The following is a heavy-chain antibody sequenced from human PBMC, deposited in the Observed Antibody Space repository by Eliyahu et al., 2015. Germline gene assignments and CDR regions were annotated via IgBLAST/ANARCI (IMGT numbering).Heavy chain of an antibody. V-gene: IGHV4-59*01. D-gene: IGHD4-17*01. CDR1: LLPNXNF. CDR3: ARYVGRAVRPYAGAFDV. CDR2: IFNSGSA. J-gene: IGHJ3*01. Sequence: QVQLQESGPGLVKPSETXFPQLHCLWLLPNXNFRFWCWQSAGKRGGWIAYIFNSGSASYNRPLRSRVTIAIDTSRNQFSLELKSMTAADSAVYYCARYVGRAVRPYAGAFDVWGQGTMVTVSS.